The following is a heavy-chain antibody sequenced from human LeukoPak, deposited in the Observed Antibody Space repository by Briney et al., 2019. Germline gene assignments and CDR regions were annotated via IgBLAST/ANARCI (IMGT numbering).Heavy chain of an antibody. J-gene: IGHJ4*02. V-gene: IGHV3-30*18. CDR2: ISYDGRNK. D-gene: IGHD3-22*01. CDR3: AKNYYGSSGYWLFDY. CDR1: GSTFSSYG. Sequence: GGSLRLSCVGSGSTFSSYGIHWVRQAPGKGLEWVAAISYDGRNKYYRDSVKSRFTISRDNSKNTLYLQMNSLRAEDTAVYYCAKNYYGSSGYWLFDYWGQGTLVTVSS.